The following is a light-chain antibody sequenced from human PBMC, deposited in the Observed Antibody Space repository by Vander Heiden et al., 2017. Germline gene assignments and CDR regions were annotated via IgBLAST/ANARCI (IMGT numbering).Light chain of an antibody. J-gene: IGKJ3*01. Sequence: DIQITQSPSSLSASVGDRVTITCWASQDISIYLAWYQQKAGKVPKLLIYAASTLQSGVPSRFSGSGSGTGFALTISSLQPEDVAAYYCQKYNSVPFTFGPGTKVDIK. CDR1: QDISIY. CDR3: QKYNSVPFT. CDR2: AAS. V-gene: IGKV1-27*01.